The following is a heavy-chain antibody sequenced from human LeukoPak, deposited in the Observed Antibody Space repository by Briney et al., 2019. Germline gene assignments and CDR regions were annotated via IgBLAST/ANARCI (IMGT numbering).Heavy chain of an antibody. V-gene: IGHV3-53*01. CDR3: ARSRWPVGS. D-gene: IGHD6-13*01. CDR2: IYSGGAT. Sequence: QPGGSLRLSCAASGFTVSSNYMSWVRQAPGKGLEWVSLIYSGGATYYADSVKGRFTISRDNAKKSLSLQMNSLRVEDTAVYYCARSRWPVGSWGQGTLVTVSS. J-gene: IGHJ4*02. CDR1: GFTVSSNY.